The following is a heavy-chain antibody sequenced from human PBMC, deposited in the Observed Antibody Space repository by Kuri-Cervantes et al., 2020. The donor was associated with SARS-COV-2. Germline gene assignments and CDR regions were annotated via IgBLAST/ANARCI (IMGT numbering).Heavy chain of an antibody. J-gene: IGHJ4*02. CDR2: IYYSGST. Sequence: SETLSLTCTVSGGSISSSSYYWGWIRQPPGKGLEWIGSIYYSGSTYYNPSLKIRVTISVDTSKNPFSLKLSSVTAADTAVYDCASDCLYSSSSSDYWGQGTLVTVSS. D-gene: IGHD6-6*01. CDR3: ASDCLYSSSSSDY. V-gene: IGHV4-39*01. CDR1: GGSISSSSYY.